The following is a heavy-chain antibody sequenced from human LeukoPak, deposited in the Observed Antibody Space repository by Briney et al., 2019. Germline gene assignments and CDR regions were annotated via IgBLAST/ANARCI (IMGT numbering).Heavy chain of an antibody. CDR2: IIPILGIA. CDR1: GGTFSSYT. V-gene: IGHV1-69*04. D-gene: IGHD2-2*01. CDR3: ARDRGDIVVVPAGTPDY. Sequence: ASVKVSCKASGGTFSSYTISWVRQAPGQGLEWMGRIIPILGIANYAQKFQGRVTITADKSTSTAYMELSSLRCEDTAVYYCARDRGDIVVVPAGTPDYWGQGTLVTVSS. J-gene: IGHJ4*02.